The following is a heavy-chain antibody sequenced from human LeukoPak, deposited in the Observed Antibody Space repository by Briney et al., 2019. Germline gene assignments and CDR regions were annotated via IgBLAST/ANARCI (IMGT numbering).Heavy chain of an antibody. CDR3: ARAYDILTGGFDY. J-gene: IGHJ4*02. V-gene: IGHV4-39*01. CDR1: GGPISSSSYY. Sequence: PSETLSLTCTVSGGPISSSSYYWGWIRQPRGKGLEWIGTIYYGGSTYSSPSLESRVTISVDTSKNQFSLKLSSVTAADTAVYYCARAYDILTGGFDYWGQGTLVTVSS. CDR2: IYYGGST. D-gene: IGHD3-9*01.